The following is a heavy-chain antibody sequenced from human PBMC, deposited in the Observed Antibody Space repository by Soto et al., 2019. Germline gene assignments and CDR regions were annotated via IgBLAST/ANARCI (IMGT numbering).Heavy chain of an antibody. CDR2: IYYSGST. V-gene: IGHV4-31*03. J-gene: IGHJ4*02. CDR1: GGSITNDGYY. Sequence: LSLTCTVSGGSITNDGYYWSWIRQPPGKGLEWIGYIYYSGSTYYNLSLKSRVTISVDTSENHFSLMLTSVTAADTAVYYCARYSGYDYLDYWGQGTLVTVSS. D-gene: IGHD5-12*01. CDR3: ARYSGYDYLDY.